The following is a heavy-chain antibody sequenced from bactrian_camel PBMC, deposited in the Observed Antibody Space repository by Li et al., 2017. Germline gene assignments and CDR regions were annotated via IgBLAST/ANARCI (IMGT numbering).Heavy chain of an antibody. D-gene: IGHD3*01. CDR3: APLLNRMYGYLCRQLRAEGRPD. V-gene: IGHV3S55*01. J-gene: IGHJ4*01. CDR1: GVGFEDAD. Sequence: HVQLVESGGGSVQAGESLSLSCTFSGVGFEDADMAWYRQAPGNGCDLVATISGGDAYYGDSVKGRFTVDQDDAKNTLALQMYSLQPEDTAMYYCAPLLNRMYGYLCRQLRAEGRPDWGQGTQVTV. CDR2: ISGGDA.